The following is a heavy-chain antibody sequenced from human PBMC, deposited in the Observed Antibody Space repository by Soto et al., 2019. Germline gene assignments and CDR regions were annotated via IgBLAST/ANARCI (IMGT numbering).Heavy chain of an antibody. CDR2: TSYDGSNE. J-gene: IGHJ5*02. D-gene: IGHD6-19*01. V-gene: IGHV3-30*18. CDR1: GFTFRTYG. CDR3: AKDPQWLAPGGWSDP. Sequence: GGSLRLSCAASGFTFRTYGMHWVRQAPGKGLEWVAGTSYDGSNEYYADSVKGRFTISRDNSKNTLYLQMNSLRPEDTAVYFCAKDPQWLAPGGWSDPWGQGTLVTVSS.